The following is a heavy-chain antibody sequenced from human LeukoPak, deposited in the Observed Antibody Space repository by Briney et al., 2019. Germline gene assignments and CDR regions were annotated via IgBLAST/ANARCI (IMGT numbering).Heavy chain of an antibody. CDR3: SRDGLGSGYC. V-gene: IGHV3-21*01. Sequence: GGSLRLSCEASGFAFSTFGMNWVRQAPGKGPEWVSSISSSSGHIYYADSVKGRFTISRDNAKNLVFLQMNSLRAEDSGVYYCSRDGLGSGYCWGQGTLVTVSS. CDR1: GFAFSTFG. D-gene: IGHD1-26*01. CDR2: ISSSSGHI. J-gene: IGHJ4*02.